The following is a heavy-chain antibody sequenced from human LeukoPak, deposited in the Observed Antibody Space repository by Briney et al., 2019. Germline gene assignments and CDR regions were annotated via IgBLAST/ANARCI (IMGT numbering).Heavy chain of an antibody. CDR2: INQDGSQK. CDR1: GFTFRSYW. CDR3: AGGESEYSSSGDFAY. J-gene: IGHJ4*02. Sequence: PGGSLRLSCAASGFTFRSYWMTWVRQAPGKGLEWVANINQDGSQKYYVDSVKGRFTISRDNAKNSLYLQMNSLRPEDTAVYYCAGGESEYSSSGDFAYWGQGTLVTVSS. V-gene: IGHV3-7*04. D-gene: IGHD6-6*01.